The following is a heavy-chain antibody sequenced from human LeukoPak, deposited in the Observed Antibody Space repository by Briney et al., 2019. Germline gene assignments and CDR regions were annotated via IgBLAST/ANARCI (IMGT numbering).Heavy chain of an antibody. CDR1: GSSFTSYW. CDR2: IYPGDSDT. J-gene: IGHJ4*02. V-gene: IGHV5-51*01. Sequence: HGESLQISCQGSGSSFTSYWIGWVRQLPGKGLEWMGIIYPGDSDTRYSPSFQGQVTISADKSISTAYLQWSSLKASDTAMYYCARHRRGYSYGGGIFDYWGQGTLVTVSS. D-gene: IGHD5-18*01. CDR3: ARHRRGYSYGGGIFDY.